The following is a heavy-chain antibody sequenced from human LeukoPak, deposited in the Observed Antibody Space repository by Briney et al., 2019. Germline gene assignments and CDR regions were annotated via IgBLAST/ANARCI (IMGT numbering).Heavy chain of an antibody. CDR1: GGSFSGYY. V-gene: IGHV4-34*01. D-gene: IGHD3-10*01. J-gene: IGHJ4*02. CDR2: INHSGST. Sequence: SETLSLTCAVYGGSFSGYYWSWIRQPPGEGLEWIGEINHSGSTNYNPSLKSRVTISVDTSKNQFSLKLSSVTAADTAVYYCARRDYYGSGSNSNWGQGTLVTVSS. CDR3: ARRDYYGSGSNSN.